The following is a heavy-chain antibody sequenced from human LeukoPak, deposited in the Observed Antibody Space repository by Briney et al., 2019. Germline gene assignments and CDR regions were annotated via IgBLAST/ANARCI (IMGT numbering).Heavy chain of an antibody. D-gene: IGHD3-22*01. J-gene: IGHJ4*02. V-gene: IGHV4-34*01. CDR3: ARVGGNDSSGYYPYFDY. Sequence: PSETLSLTCAVYGGSFSGYYWSWIRQPPGKGLEWIGEINHSGSTNYNPSLKSRVTISVDTSKNQFSLKLSSVTAADTAVYYCARVGGNDSSGYYPYFDYWGQGTLVTVSS. CDR2: INHSGST. CDR1: GGSFSGYY.